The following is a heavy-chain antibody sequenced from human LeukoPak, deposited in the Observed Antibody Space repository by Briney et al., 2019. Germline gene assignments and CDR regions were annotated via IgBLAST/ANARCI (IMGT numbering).Heavy chain of an antibody. Sequence: GGSLRLSCAASGFTFSTYAMHWVRQAPGKGLEYVGVISSDGGSKYYAGSVRGRFTISRDKSKNTLYLQMGGLRPDDMAVYYCARDWGTGTSTLGALDIWGQGTMVTVSS. V-gene: IGHV3-64*02. D-gene: IGHD2-8*02. J-gene: IGHJ3*02. CDR1: GFTFSTYA. CDR2: ISSDGGSK. CDR3: ARDWGTGTSTLGALDI.